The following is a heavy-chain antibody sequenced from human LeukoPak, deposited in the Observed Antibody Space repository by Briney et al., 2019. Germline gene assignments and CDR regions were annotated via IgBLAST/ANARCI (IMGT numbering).Heavy chain of an antibody. Sequence: GGSLRLSCAASGFTFSNYWMHWVRQAPGKGLVWVSRINSDASSTSYADSVKGRFTISRHNSKNTLYLQMNSLRAEDTAVYYCARGAYYYDSSGYYDWGQGTLVTVSS. CDR3: ARGAYYYDSSGYYD. CDR2: INSDASST. V-gene: IGHV3-74*01. D-gene: IGHD3-22*01. J-gene: IGHJ4*02. CDR1: GFTFSNYW.